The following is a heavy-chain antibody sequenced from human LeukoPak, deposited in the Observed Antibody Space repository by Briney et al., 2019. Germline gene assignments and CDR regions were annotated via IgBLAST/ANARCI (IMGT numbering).Heavy chain of an antibody. D-gene: IGHD3-9*01. J-gene: IGHJ4*02. Sequence: PGGSLRLSCAASGFTFSSYAMSWVRQAPGKGLERVSAISGSGGSTYYADSVKGRFTISRDNSKNTLYLQMNSLRAEDTAVYYCAKSPSLKVLRYFDWLLLDYFDYWGQGTLVTVSS. V-gene: IGHV3-23*01. CDR3: AKSPSLKVLRYFDWLLLDYFDY. CDR2: ISGSGGST. CDR1: GFTFSSYA.